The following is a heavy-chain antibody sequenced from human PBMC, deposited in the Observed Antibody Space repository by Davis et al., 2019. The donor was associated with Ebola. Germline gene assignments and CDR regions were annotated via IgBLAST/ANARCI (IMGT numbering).Heavy chain of an antibody. CDR1: GFTFSSYG. Sequence: GGSLRLSCAASGFTFSSYGIHWVRQAPGKGLEWVAVIWYDGSNKYYADSVKGRFTISRDNSKNTLYLQMNSLRAEDTAVYYCARINSYGDFDYWGQGTLVTVSS. CDR2: IWYDGSNK. J-gene: IGHJ4*02. CDR3: ARINSYGDFDY. D-gene: IGHD5-18*01. V-gene: IGHV3-33*01.